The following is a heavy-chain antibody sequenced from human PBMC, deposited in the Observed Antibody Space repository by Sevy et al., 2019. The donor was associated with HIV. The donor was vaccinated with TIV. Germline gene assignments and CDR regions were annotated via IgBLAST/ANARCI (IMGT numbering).Heavy chain of an antibody. J-gene: IGHJ4*02. V-gene: IGHV5-51*01. D-gene: IGHD3-22*01. CDR2: IYPGDSDT. CDR1: GYSFTSYW. CDR3: ARRAGRHYYDSSGYYPFDY. Sequence: GESLKISGKGSGYSFTSYWIGWVRQMPGKGLEWMGIIYPGDSDTRYSPSFQGQVTISADKSISTAYLQWSSLKASDTAMYYCARRAGRHYYDSSGYYPFDYWGQGTLVTVSS.